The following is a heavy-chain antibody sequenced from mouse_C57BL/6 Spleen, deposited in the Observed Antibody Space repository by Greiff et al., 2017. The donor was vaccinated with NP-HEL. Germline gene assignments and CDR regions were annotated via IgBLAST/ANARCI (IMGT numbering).Heavy chain of an antibody. J-gene: IGHJ4*01. CDR2: FTMYSDAT. CDR3: ASSYDGYLYAMDY. V-gene: IGHV1-49*01. Sequence: LQESGAELVRPGSSVKLSCKDSYFAFMASAMHWVKQRPGHGLEWIGSFTMYSDATEYSENFKGKATLTANTSSSTAYMELSSLTSEDSAFYYCASSYDGYLYAMDYWGQGTSVTVSS. CDR1: YFAFMASA. D-gene: IGHD2-3*01.